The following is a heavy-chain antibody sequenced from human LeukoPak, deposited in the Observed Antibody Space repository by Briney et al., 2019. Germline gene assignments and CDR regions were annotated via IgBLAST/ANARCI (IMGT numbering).Heavy chain of an antibody. D-gene: IGHD1-26*01. J-gene: IGHJ4*02. CDR1: GFTVSSNY. CDR2: IYSGGST. CDR3: ARERGATSSPLDY. V-gene: IGHV3-66*01. Sequence: GGSLRLSCAASGFTVSSNYMSWVRQAPGKRLEWVSVIYSGGSTYYADSVKGRFTISRDNSKNTLYLQMNSLRAEDTAVYYCARERGATSSPLDYWGQGTLVTVSS.